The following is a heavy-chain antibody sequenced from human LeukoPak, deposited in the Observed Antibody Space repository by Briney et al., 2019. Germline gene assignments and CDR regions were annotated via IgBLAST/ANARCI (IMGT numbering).Heavy chain of an antibody. Sequence: GASVKVSCKASGYTFTSYDINWVRQATGQGLEWMGWMNPNSGNTGYAQKFQGRVTITRNTSISTAYMELSSLRSEDTAVYYCARAPYSGTSDFDYWGQGTLVTVSS. J-gene: IGHJ4*02. D-gene: IGHD1-26*01. CDR1: GYTFTSYD. CDR2: MNPNSGNT. V-gene: IGHV1-8*03. CDR3: ARAPYSGTSDFDY.